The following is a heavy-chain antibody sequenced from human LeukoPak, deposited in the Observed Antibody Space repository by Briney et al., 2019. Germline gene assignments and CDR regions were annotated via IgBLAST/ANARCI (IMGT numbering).Heavy chain of an antibody. CDR2: INHSGST. Sequence: KPSETLSLTCAVYGGSFSGYYWSWIRQPPGKGLEWIGEINHSGSTNYNPSLKSRVTISVDTSKNQFSLKLSSVTAVDTAVYYCARGLRVLDYWGQGTLVTVSS. J-gene: IGHJ4*02. CDR1: GGSFSGYY. CDR3: ARGLRVLDY. D-gene: IGHD2-8*01. V-gene: IGHV4-34*01.